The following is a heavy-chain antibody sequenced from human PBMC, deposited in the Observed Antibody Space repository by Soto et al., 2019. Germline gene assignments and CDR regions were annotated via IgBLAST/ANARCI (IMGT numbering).Heavy chain of an antibody. CDR3: ASSAVVRGVIRSYFDY. J-gene: IGHJ4*02. Sequence: QVQLVQSGAEVKKPGASVKVSCKASGYTFTSYGISWVRQAPGQGLEWMGWISAYNGNTNYAQKLQGRVTMTTGTTTSTANMELRILRSDDTAVYYCASSAVVRGVIRSYFDYWGQGTLV. CDR1: GYTFTSYG. D-gene: IGHD3-10*01. CDR2: ISAYNGNT. V-gene: IGHV1-18*01.